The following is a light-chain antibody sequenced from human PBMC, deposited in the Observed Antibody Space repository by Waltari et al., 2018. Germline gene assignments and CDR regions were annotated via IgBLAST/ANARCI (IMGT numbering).Light chain of an antibody. V-gene: IGLV3-9*01. Sequence: SYDLTQPLSVSVALGQTARITCGGHNIGGQNVHWYQQKPGQAPLLVIYRDKNRPSRIPERFSGSNSENTAPLTITGAQGADEADYYCQVWDSSTAVFGGGTQLTVL. CDR2: RDK. J-gene: IGLJ7*01. CDR1: NIGGQN. CDR3: QVWDSSTAV.